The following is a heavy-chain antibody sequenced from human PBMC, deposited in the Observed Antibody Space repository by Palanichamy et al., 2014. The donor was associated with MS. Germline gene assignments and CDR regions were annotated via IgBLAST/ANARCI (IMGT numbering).Heavy chain of an antibody. CDR2: ISSSSSYI. CDR3: ARDCVVVVTATSNYYYYGMDV. CDR1: GFTFSSYS. D-gene: IGHD2-21*02. J-gene: IGHJ6*02. V-gene: IGHV3-21*01. Sequence: EVQLVESGGGLVKPGGSLRLSCAASGFTFSSYSMNWVRQAPGKGLEWVSSISSSSSYIYYADSVKGRFTISRDNAKNSLYLQMNSLRAEDTAVYYCARDCVVVVTATSNYYYYGMDVWGQGTTVTVSS.